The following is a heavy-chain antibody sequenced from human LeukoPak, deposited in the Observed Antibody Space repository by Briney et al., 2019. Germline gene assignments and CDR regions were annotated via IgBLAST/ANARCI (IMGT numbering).Heavy chain of an antibody. J-gene: IGHJ4*02. V-gene: IGHV5-51*01. CDR2: IYPGDFDT. D-gene: IGHD1-26*01. CDR3: ARGSGSYHTAYMN. CDR1: GYSFTSYW. Sequence: GESLKIPCKGSGYSFTSYWIGWVRQMPGKGLEWMGIIYPGDFDTRYSPSFQGQVTISADKSLSTAYLQWSSLKASDTAMYYCARGSGSYHTAYMNWGQGSPVTVSS.